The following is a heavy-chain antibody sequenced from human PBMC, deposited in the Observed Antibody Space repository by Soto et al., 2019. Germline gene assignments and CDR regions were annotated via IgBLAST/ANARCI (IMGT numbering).Heavy chain of an antibody. J-gene: IGHJ4*02. CDR3: ARGLLAQLGRGGFDY. CDR1: GGSFSGYY. V-gene: IGHV4-34*01. D-gene: IGHD6-6*01. CDR2: INHSGST. Sequence: PSETLSLTCAVYGGSFSGYYWSWIRQPPGKGLEWIGEINHSGSTNYNPSLKSRVTISVDTSKNQFSLKLSSVTAADTAVYYCARGLLAQLGRGGFDYWGRGTLVTVSS.